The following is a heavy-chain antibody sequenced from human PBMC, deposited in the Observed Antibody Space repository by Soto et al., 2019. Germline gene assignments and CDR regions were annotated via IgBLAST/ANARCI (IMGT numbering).Heavy chain of an antibody. J-gene: IGHJ4*02. CDR1: GYTFTGYA. CDR2: INAGNGNT. CDR3: ARAVAVAADFDY. V-gene: IGHV1-3*05. D-gene: IGHD6-19*01. Sequence: QVQFVQSGAEEKKPGASVKVSCKASGYTFTGYAMHWVRQAPGHRLEWMGWINAGNGNTKYSQKFQGRVTITRDTSASTTYMELSSLRSEDTAVYYCARAVAVAADFDYWGQGTLVTVSS.